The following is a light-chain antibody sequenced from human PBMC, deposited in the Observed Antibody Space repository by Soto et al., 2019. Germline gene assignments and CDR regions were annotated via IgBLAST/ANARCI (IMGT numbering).Light chain of an antibody. Sequence: DIQMTQSPSTLSASVGDRVTITCRASQSISSWLAGYQQKPGKAPKLLIYKASSLESGVPSRFSGSGSGTEFTLNISSLQPDDFATYYCQQYNSYWTFGQGTKVEIK. CDR1: QSISSW. V-gene: IGKV1-5*03. CDR3: QQYNSYWT. J-gene: IGKJ1*01. CDR2: KAS.